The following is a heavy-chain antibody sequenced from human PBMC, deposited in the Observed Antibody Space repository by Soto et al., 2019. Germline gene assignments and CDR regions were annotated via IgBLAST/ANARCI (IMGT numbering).Heavy chain of an antibody. CDR3: ARLIGRDWFDP. CDR2: IDYSGST. CDR1: GGPISSTSNY. V-gene: IGHV4-39*01. J-gene: IGHJ5*02. Sequence: SETLSLTCTVSGGPISSTSNYWGWIRQPPGKGLEWIGIIDYSGSTDHNPSLKSRVTISVDTSKNQFSLRLTSVTAADTAVYYCARLIGRDWFDPWGRGTQVTVSS.